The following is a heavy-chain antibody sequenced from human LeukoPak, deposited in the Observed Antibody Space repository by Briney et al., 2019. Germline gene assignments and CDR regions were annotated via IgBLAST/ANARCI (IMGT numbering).Heavy chain of an antibody. V-gene: IGHV1-8*01. CDR3: ARAVGYCSGGSCYYTTVYNWFDP. D-gene: IGHD2-15*01. CDR2: MNPNSGNT. J-gene: IGHJ5*02. CDR1: GYTFTSYD. Sequence: ASVKVSCKASGYTFTSYDINWVRQATGQGLEWMGWMNPNSGNTGYAQKFQGRVTMTRNTSISTAYMELSSLRSEDTAVYYCARAVGYCSGGSCYYTTVYNWFDPWGQGTLVTVSS.